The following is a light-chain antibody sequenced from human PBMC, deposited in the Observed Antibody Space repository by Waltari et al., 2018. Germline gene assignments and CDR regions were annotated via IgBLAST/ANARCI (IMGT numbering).Light chain of an antibody. Sequence: QTVVTQEPSLTVSPGGTVTLTCASSTGAVTRGYFPNCFQQKPGQAPRALIYSTSNKPPWTPARFSGSLLGGKAALTLSGVQPEDEAEYYCLLYYGGAQPWVFGGGTKLTVL. V-gene: IGLV7-43*01. J-gene: IGLJ3*02. CDR2: STS. CDR1: TGAVTRGYF. CDR3: LLYYGGAQPWV.